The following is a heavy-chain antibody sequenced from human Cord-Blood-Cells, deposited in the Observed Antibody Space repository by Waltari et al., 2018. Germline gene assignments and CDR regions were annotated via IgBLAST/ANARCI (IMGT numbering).Heavy chain of an antibody. Sequence: QVQLVQSGAEVKKPGASVKVSCKASGYTFTGHYMHWVRQAPGQGREWMGWINPNSGGTNYAQKFQGRVTMTRDTSISTAYMELSRLRSDDTAVYYCARDPSLGIGAFDIWGQGTMVTVSS. D-gene: IGHD7-27*01. V-gene: IGHV1-2*02. J-gene: IGHJ3*02. CDR2: INPNSGGT. CDR1: GYTFTGHY. CDR3: ARDPSLGIGAFDI.